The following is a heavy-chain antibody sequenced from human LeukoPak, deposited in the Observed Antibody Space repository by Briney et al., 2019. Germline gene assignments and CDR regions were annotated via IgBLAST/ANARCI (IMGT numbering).Heavy chain of an antibody. V-gene: IGHV3-11*04. D-gene: IGHD6-19*01. CDR3: ARGPSIAVAGSFDI. CDR1: GVTFSDYY. J-gene: IGHJ3*02. Sequence: GGSLRLSCAASGVTFSDYYMSWIRQAPGKGLEWVSNSSRSGSTRYYADSVKGRFTISRDNAKNSLYLQMNSLRAEDTAVYYCARGPSIAVAGSFDIWGQGTMVTVSS. CDR2: SSRSGSTR.